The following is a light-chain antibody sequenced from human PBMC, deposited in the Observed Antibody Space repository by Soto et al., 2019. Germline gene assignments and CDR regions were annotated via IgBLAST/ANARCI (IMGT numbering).Light chain of an antibody. J-gene: IGLJ3*02. CDR3: CSYAGSSTWV. V-gene: IGLV2-23*02. CDR1: SSDVGGYKY. CDR2: EVS. Sequence: QSALTQPASVSGSPGQSITMSCTGTSSDVGGYKYVSWYQQHPGKAPKLMIYEVSNRPSGVSNRFSGSKSGNTASLTISGLQAEDEADYYCCSYAGSSTWVFGGGTKLTVL.